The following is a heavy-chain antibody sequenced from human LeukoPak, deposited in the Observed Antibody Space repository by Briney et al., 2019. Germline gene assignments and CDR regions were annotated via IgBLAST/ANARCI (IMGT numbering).Heavy chain of an antibody. J-gene: IGHJ4*02. CDR2: IKSKTDDGTT. V-gene: IGHV3-15*01. CDR1: GFTFSNAW. CDR3: TGPDFFDY. Sequence: GGSLRLSCAASGFTFSNAWMSWVRQAPGKGLEWVGRIKSKTDDGTTDYAAPVKGRFTISRDDSKTTLYLQMNSLKTEDTAVYYCTGPDFFDYWGQGTLVTVSS. D-gene: IGHD3/OR15-3a*01.